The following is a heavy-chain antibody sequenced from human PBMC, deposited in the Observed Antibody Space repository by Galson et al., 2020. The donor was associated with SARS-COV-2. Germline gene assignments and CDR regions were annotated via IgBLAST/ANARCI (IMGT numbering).Heavy chain of an antibody. CDR3: ARLRITMILVVMTEYYFDY. V-gene: IGHV4-39*01. CDR2: IYSSGST. D-gene: IGHD3-22*01. Sequence: SETLSLTCTVSGGSISSGSYYWGWIRQPPGKGLEWIGSIYSSGSTYYNPSLKSRVTISGDTSKNQFSLKLSSVTAADTAVYYCARLRITMILVVMTEYYFDYWGQGTLVTVSS. CDR1: GGSISSGSYY. J-gene: IGHJ4*02.